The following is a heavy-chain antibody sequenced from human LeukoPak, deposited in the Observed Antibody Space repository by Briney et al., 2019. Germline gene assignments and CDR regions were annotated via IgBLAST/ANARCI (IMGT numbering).Heavy chain of an antibody. J-gene: IGHJ4*02. Sequence: SETLSLTCAVYSGSFSGYYWSWIRQPPGKGLEWIGEINHSGSTNYNPSLKSQVTISVDTSKNQFSLKLSSVTAADTAVYYCRSGWYREDHWGQGTLVTVSS. CDR1: SGSFSGYY. CDR3: RSGWYREDH. V-gene: IGHV4-34*01. D-gene: IGHD6-19*01. CDR2: INHSGST.